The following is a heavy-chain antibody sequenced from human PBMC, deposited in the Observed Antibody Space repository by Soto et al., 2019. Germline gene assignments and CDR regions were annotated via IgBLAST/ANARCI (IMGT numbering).Heavy chain of an antibody. CDR2: IYYTGST. CDR1: GGSISGYY. V-gene: IGHV4-59*01. Sequence: SETLSLTCTVSGGSISGYYWSWIRQPPGKGLEYIGYIYYTGSTNYNPSLKSRVTISLDTSKNQFSLKLSSVAAADTAVYYCAIGHSSGWWGLDSLGQGTLLTISS. D-gene: IGHD6-19*01. CDR3: AIGHSSGWWGLDS. J-gene: IGHJ4*02.